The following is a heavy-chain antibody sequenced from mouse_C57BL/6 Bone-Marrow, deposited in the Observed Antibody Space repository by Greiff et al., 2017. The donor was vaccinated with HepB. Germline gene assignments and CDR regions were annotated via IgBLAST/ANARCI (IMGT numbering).Heavy chain of an antibody. CDR1: GFSFNTYA. D-gene: IGHD3-3*01. Sequence: EVQLVESGGGLVQPKGSLKLSCAASGFSFNTYAMNWVRQAPGKGLEWVARIRSKSNNYATYYDDSVKDRFTISRDDSESMLYLQMNNLKTEDTAMYYCVRGGTSFAYWGQGTLVTVSA. CDR3: VRGGTSFAY. V-gene: IGHV10-1*01. CDR2: IRSKSNNYAT. J-gene: IGHJ3*01.